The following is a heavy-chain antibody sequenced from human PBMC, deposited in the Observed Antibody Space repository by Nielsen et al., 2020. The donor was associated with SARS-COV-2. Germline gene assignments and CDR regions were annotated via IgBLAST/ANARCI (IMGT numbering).Heavy chain of an antibody. J-gene: IGHJ6*02. V-gene: IGHV3-11*05. D-gene: IGHD6-19*01. CDR2: ISSSSSYT. CDR1: GFTFSDYY. CDR3: ARVRSSGWYYYYYGMDV. Sequence: GSLRLSCAASGFTFSDYYMSWIRQAPGKGLEWVSYISSSSSYTNYADSVKGRFTISRDNAKNSLYLQMNSLRAEDTAVYYCARVRSSGWYYYYYGMDVWGQGTTVTVSS.